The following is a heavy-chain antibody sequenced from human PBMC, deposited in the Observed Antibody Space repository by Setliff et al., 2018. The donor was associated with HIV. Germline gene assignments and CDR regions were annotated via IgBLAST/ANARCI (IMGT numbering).Heavy chain of an antibody. J-gene: IGHJ4*02. D-gene: IGHD2-15*01. V-gene: IGHV4-59*11. CDR3: VRVRRGYCSGGSGHSNVLYYFDY. CDR1: GGSISSHY. Sequence: PSETLSLTCTVSGGSISSHYWSWIRQPPGKGLEWIGSIYYSGSTNYNPSLKSRVTISADTSKNQFSLKLSSVTAADTAVYYCVRVRRGYCSGGSGHSNVLYYFDYWGQGTLVTV. CDR2: IYYSGST.